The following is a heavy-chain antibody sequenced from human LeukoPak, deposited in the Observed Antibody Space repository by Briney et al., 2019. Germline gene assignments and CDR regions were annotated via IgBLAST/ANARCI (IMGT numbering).Heavy chain of an antibody. CDR1: GYTFTSYD. Sequence: GASVTVSFTASGYTFTSYDINWVRQAPGQGLEWMGWMNPNSGNTGYAQKFQGRVTMTRNTSISTAYMELSSLRSEDTAVYYCARGQYYDSSGYWNYWGQGTLVTVSS. D-gene: IGHD3-22*01. CDR3: ARGQYYDSSGYWNY. CDR2: MNPNSGNT. J-gene: IGHJ4*02. V-gene: IGHV1-8*01.